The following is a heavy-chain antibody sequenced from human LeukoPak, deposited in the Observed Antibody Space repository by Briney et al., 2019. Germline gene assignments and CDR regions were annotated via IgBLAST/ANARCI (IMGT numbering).Heavy chain of an antibody. D-gene: IGHD3/OR15-3a*01. J-gene: IGHJ4*02. CDR3: ARIWTGGY. CDR1: GYTFTGYY. CDR2: INPNSGFA. V-gene: IGHV1-2*02. Sequence: GASVKVSCKASGYTFTGYYIHWVRQAPGQGLQWMGWINPNSGFAHYPQNFQGRLTMTRDTSISTVYMELSRLRSDDTAVYYCARIWTGGYWGQGTLVTVSS.